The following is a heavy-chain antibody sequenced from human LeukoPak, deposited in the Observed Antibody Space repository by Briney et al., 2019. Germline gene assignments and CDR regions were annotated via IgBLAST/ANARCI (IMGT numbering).Heavy chain of an antibody. Sequence: VASVKVSCKASGGTFSSYAISWVRQAPGQGLEWMGGIIPIFGTANYAQKFQGRVTITTDESTSTAYMELSSLRSEDTAVYYCARADLGSGSYYNVNDYYYYYMDVRGKGTTVTVSS. V-gene: IGHV1-69*05. CDR1: GGTFSSYA. CDR2: IIPIFGTA. J-gene: IGHJ6*03. D-gene: IGHD3-10*01. CDR3: ARADLGSGSYYNVNDYYYYYMDV.